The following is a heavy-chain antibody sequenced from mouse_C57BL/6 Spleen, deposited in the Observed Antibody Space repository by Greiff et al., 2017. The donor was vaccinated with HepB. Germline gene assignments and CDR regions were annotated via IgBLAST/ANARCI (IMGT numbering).Heavy chain of an antibody. CDR1: GYSITSGYY. CDR2: ISYDGSN. D-gene: IGHD1-1*01. Sequence: DVQLQESGPGLVNPSQSLSLTCSVTGYSITSGYYWNWIRQFPGNKLEWMGYISYDGSNNYNPSLKNRISITRDTSKNQFFLKLTSVTTEDTATYYCANNYGSSWGYWGQGTTLTVSS. J-gene: IGHJ2*01. CDR3: ANNYGSSWGY. V-gene: IGHV3-6*01.